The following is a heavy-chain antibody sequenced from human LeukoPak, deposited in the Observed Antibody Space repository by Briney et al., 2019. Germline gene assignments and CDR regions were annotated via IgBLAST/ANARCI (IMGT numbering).Heavy chain of an antibody. J-gene: IGHJ4*02. Sequence: GGSLRLSCAASGFTFSSYSMNLVRQAPGKGLEWVSSISSSSSYIYYADSVKGRSTISRDNAKNSLYLQMNSLRAEDTAVYYCARDDYGDYGDYWGQGTLVTVSS. CDR1: GFTFSSYS. D-gene: IGHD4-17*01. CDR3: ARDDYGDYGDY. CDR2: ISSSSSYI. V-gene: IGHV3-21*01.